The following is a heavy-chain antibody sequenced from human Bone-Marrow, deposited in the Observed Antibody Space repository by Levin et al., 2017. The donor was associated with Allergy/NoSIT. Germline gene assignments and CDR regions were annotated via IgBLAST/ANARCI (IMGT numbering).Heavy chain of an antibody. CDR1: GFTFSIYS. J-gene: IGHJ4*02. V-gene: IGHV1-3*01. CDR2: INAGNGET. Sequence: GESLKISCKASGFTFSIYSIHWLRQAPGQRLEWMGWINAGNGETKYSQNIQGRVTITADTSASTVYMELGSLTSEDTAVYFCARGTRYCHDGICTSAYWGQGTQVTVSS. CDR3: ARGTRYCHDGICTSAY. D-gene: IGHD2-8*01.